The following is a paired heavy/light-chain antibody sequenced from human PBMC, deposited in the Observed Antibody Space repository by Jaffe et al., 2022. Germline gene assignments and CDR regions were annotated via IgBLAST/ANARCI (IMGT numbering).Heavy chain of an antibody. CDR2: IPFDGSNK. J-gene: IGHJ6*03. D-gene: IGHD2-2*01. CDR1: GFSFSDSG. V-gene: IGHV3-30*02. Sequence: QVQLVESGGGVVQPGGSLRLSCAASGFSFSDSGLHWVRQAPGKGLEWVAFIPFDGSNKYYTDSVKGRFTISRDNSKSTVYLQMNSLRPEDTALYYCANDRRLNCNSKTCYDYMDVWGKGTTVTVSS. CDR3: ANDRRLNCNSKTCYDYMDV.
Light chain of an antibody. CDR2: GDS. Sequence: QSVLTQPPSASGTPGQRVTISCSGSSSNIGGETVNWYQQLPGMAPKLLIYGDSKRPSGVPDRFSGSKSGASASLAISGLQSDDEADYYCAGWDVSLNGVVFGGGTRLTVL. CDR3: AGWDVSLNGVV. J-gene: IGLJ2*01. V-gene: IGLV1-44*01. CDR1: SSNIGGET.